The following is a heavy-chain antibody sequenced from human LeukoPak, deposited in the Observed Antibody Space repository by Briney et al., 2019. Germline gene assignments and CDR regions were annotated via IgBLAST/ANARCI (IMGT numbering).Heavy chain of an antibody. CDR1: GYTFTGYY. D-gene: IGHD6-19*01. CDR3: ARNERYSSGWYPSGYYYMDV. CDR2: INPNSGGT. Sequence: ASVKVSCKASGYTFTGYYMHWVRQAPGQGLEWMGWINPNSGGTNYAQKFQGRVTMTRDTSISTAYKELSRLRSDDTAVYYCARNERYSSGWYPSGYYYMDVWGKGTTVTVSS. V-gene: IGHV1-2*02. J-gene: IGHJ6*03.